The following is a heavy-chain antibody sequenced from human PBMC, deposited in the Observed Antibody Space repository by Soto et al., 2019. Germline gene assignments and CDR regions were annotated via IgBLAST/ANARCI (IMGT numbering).Heavy chain of an antibody. V-gene: IGHV4-34*01. Sequence: SETLSLTCAVYGGSFSGYYWSWIRQPPGKGLEWIGEINHSGSTNYNPSLKSRVTISVDTSKNQFSLKLSSVTAADTAVYHCARVAYCSSTSCPTYYYGMDVWGQGTTVTVSS. D-gene: IGHD2-2*01. CDR2: INHSGST. CDR3: ARVAYCSSTSCPTYYYGMDV. CDR1: GGSFSGYY. J-gene: IGHJ6*02.